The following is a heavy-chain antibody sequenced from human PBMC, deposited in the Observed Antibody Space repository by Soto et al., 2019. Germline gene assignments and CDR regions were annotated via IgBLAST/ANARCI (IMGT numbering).Heavy chain of an antibody. CDR2: IYRSGTT. J-gene: IGHJ4*02. CDR1: GASISDDNW. CDR3: ARHVGVAGTRGFDF. D-gene: IGHD6-19*01. Sequence: QVQLQESGPGLVKPAGTLYLACAVFGASISDDNWWSWVRQPPGKGLEWIGEIYRSGTTNYNSSLESRVTISMDKSRNQISLTLSSVAAADSAIYYCARHVGVAGTRGFDFWGQGTLVTVSS. V-gene: IGHV4-4*02.